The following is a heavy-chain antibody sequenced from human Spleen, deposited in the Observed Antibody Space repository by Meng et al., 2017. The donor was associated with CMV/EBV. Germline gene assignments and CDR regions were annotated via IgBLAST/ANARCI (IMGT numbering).Heavy chain of an antibody. D-gene: IGHD1-1*01. Sequence: GGSLRLSCAASGFTFSSYWMSWVRQAPGKGLEWVSSISPSGTHIYYGDSVRGRFTISRDNAHSSSYLQMSSLRAEDTAIYFCARDSGRYLNGMDVWGQGTTVTVSS. CDR1: GFTFSSYW. J-gene: IGHJ6*02. CDR2: ISPSGTHI. V-gene: IGHV3-21*06. CDR3: ARDSGRYLNGMDV.